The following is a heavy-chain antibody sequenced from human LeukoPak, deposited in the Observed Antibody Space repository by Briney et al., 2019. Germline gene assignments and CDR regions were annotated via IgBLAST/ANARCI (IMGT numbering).Heavy chain of an antibody. V-gene: IGHV3-48*03. CDR3: AELGITMIGGV. CDR1: GFTFSGYE. J-gene: IGHJ6*04. Sequence: AGGSLRLSCAASGFTFSGYEMNWARQAPGKGLEWVSYISSSGSTIYYADSVKGRFTISRDNATNSLYLQMNSLRAEDTAVYYCAELGITMIGGVWGKGTTVTISS. CDR2: ISSSGSTI. D-gene: IGHD3-10*02.